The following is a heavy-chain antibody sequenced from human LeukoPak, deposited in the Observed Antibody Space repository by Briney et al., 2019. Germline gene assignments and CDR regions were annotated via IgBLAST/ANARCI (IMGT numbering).Heavy chain of an antibody. V-gene: IGHV4-59*01. CDR2: IYYSGST. Sequence: GSLRLSCAASGFTFDDYAMHWIRQPPGKGLEWIGYIYYSGSTNYNPSLKSRVTISVDTSKNQFSLKLSSVTAADTAVYYCAREAAMARVYYFDYWGQGTLVTVSS. D-gene: IGHD3-10*01. J-gene: IGHJ4*02. CDR3: AREAAMARVYYFDY. CDR1: GFTFDDYA.